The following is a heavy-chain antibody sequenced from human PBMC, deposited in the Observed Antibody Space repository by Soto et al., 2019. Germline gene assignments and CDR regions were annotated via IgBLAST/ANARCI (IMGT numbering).Heavy chain of an antibody. CDR2: ISYDGSNK. J-gene: IGHJ2*01. CDR3: ARVHPDYGDYVSDWYFDL. D-gene: IGHD4-17*01. Sequence: QVQLVESGGGVVQPGRSLRLSCAASGFTFSSYAMHWVRQAPGKGLEWVAVISYDGSNKYYADSVKGRFTISRDNSKNTLYLQMNSLRAEDTAVYYCARVHPDYGDYVSDWYFDLLGRGTLVTVSS. CDR1: GFTFSSYA. V-gene: IGHV3-30-3*01.